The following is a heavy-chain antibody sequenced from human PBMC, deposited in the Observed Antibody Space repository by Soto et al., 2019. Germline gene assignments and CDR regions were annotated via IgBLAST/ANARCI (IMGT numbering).Heavy chain of an antibody. CDR2: ISAHNGNT. Sequence: QVHLVQSGAEVKKPGASVKVSCKGSGYTWISYGITWVRQAPGQGLEWMGWISAHNGNTDYAQKLQGRVTVTRDTSTSTAYVELRSLRSDDTAVYYCARGRYGDYWGQGALFTVSS. CDR3: ARGRYGDY. J-gene: IGHJ4*02. D-gene: IGHD1-1*01. CDR1: GYTWISYG. V-gene: IGHV1-18*01.